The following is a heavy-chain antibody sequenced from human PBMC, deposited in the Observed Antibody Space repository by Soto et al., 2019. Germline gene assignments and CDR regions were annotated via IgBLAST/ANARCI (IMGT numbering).Heavy chain of an antibody. D-gene: IGHD3-10*01. Sequence: VQLQESGPGLVKSSEILSLTYTVSGGSISSYYWAWIRQPVGEGLEYIGRIYTSDRTNYNPSFKSRVTMSVDASKNQFSLQMTSVTAADTAVYYCASLVYSSGCYYFDYWGPGTLVTVSS. CDR1: GGSISSYY. CDR2: IYTSDRT. V-gene: IGHV4-4*07. CDR3: ASLVYSSGCYYFDY. J-gene: IGHJ4*02.